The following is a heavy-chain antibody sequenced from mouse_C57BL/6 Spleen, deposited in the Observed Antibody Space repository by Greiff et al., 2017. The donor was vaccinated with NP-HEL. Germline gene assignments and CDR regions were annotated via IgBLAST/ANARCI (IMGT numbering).Heavy chain of an antibody. CDR3: AREVYYYGSKGYFDV. D-gene: IGHD1-1*01. V-gene: IGHV1-50*01. Sequence: VQLQQPGAELVKPGASVKLSCKASGYTFTSYWMQWVKQRPGQGLEWIGEIDPSDSYTNYNQKFKGKSTLTVDKSSSTAYMQLSSLTSEDSAVYYCAREVYYYGSKGYFDVWGTGTTVTVSS. CDR1: GYTFTSYW. J-gene: IGHJ1*03. CDR2: IDPSDSYT.